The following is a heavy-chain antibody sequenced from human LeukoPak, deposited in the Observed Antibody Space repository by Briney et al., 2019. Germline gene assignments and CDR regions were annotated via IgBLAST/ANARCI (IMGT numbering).Heavy chain of an antibody. J-gene: IGHJ4*02. CDR3: ARLKSTGHYDSSGYYSDY. CDR1: GYTFTSYG. Sequence: ASVKVSCKASGYTFTSYGISWVRQAPGQGLEWMGWISAYNGNTNYAQKLQGRVTMTTDTSTSTAYMELRSLRSDDTAVYYCARLKSTGHYDSSGYYSDYWGQGTLVTVSS. V-gene: IGHV1-18*01. CDR2: ISAYNGNT. D-gene: IGHD3-22*01.